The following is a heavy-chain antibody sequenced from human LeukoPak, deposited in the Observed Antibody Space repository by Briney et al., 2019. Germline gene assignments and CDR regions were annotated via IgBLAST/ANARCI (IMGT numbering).Heavy chain of an antibody. J-gene: IGHJ4*02. D-gene: IGHD3-10*01. V-gene: IGHV3-30*02. CDR3: ARDLYPGYSSGSYSGDY. CDR1: GFIFSTYG. Sequence: GGSLRLSCVASGFIFSTYGMHWVRQAPGKGLEWVAFVRDDGSNKDYVESVKGRFTISRDNSKNTLYLQMNTLRSDDTAVYYCARDLYPGYSSGSYSGDYWGQGTLVTVSS. CDR2: VRDDGSNK.